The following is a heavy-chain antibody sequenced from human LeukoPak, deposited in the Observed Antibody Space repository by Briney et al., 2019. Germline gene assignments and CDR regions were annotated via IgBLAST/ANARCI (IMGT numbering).Heavy chain of an antibody. CDR2: IIPNFGTA. J-gene: IGHJ5*02. Sequence: SVKVSCKASGGTFSSYAISWVRQAPGQGPEWMGGIIPNFGTANYAQKFQGRVTITADESTSTAYMELSSLRSEDTAVYYCARAGGYCSSTSCYLDWFDPWGQGTLVTVSS. CDR3: ARAGGYCSSTSCYLDWFDP. D-gene: IGHD2-2*01. V-gene: IGHV1-69*13. CDR1: GGTFSSYA.